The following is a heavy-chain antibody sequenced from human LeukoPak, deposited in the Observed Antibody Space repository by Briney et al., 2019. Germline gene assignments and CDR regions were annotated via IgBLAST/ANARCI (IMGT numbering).Heavy chain of an antibody. Sequence: ASVNVSCKASGYTFTSYGISWVRQAAGQGLEWMGWISAYNGNTNYAQKLQGRVTMTTDTSTSTAYMELRSLRSDDTAVYYCARVMVRGVLHYFDYWGQGTLVTVSS. CDR2: ISAYNGNT. V-gene: IGHV1-18*01. J-gene: IGHJ4*02. CDR1: GYTFTSYG. D-gene: IGHD3-10*01. CDR3: ARVMVRGVLHYFDY.